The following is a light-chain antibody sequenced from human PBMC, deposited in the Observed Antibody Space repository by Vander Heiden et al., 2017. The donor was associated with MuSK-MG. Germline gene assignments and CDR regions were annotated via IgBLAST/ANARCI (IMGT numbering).Light chain of an antibody. CDR2: QDS. Sequence: SYALTQPPSVSVSPGQTASITCSGDKVGDKYACWYQQKPGQSPVLVIYQDSKRTSVIPELFSGSNSGNTATLTISGTQAMDEADYYCQAWDSSTVVFGGGTKLTVL. CDR3: QAWDSSTVV. V-gene: IGLV3-1*01. J-gene: IGLJ2*01. CDR1: KVGDKY.